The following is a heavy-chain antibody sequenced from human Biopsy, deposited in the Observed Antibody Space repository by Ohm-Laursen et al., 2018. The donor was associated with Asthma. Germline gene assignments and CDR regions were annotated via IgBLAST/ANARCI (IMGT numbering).Heavy chain of an antibody. Sequence: SLRLSCAASGFSFSSYAMSWVRQAPGQGLEWVSSVSLNGENTYYTDSVKGRFTISRDNSKNTLSLQMNSLTAEDTAVYYCAREGVAGTHIEDWGQGTLVTVSS. CDR2: VSLNGENT. D-gene: IGHD6-19*01. CDR1: GFSFSSYA. J-gene: IGHJ4*02. CDR3: AREGVAGTHIED. V-gene: IGHV3-23*01.